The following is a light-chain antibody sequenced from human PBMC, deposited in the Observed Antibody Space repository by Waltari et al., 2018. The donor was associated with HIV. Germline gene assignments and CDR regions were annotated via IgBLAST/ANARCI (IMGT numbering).Light chain of an antibody. Sequence: QSALTQPASVSGSPGQSITISCTGTSSDVGGYNYVSWYQQHPGKAPKLMMYEVSNRPSGVSNRFSGSESGNTASLTISGLQAEDEADYYCSSYTSSSTRMFGGGTKLTVL. CDR2: EVS. V-gene: IGLV2-14*01. CDR3: SSYTSSSTRM. J-gene: IGLJ3*02. CDR1: SSDVGGYNY.